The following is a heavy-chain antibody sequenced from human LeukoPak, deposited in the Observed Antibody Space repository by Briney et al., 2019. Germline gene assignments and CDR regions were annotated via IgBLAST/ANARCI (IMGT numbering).Heavy chain of an antibody. Sequence: PSETLSLTCTVSGGSINSFYWTWIRQPAGKGLEWLGRIYSSGSTNFNPSLKSRVTMSVDTSKNQFSLKLSSVTAADTAVYYCARLGGRYYYDSSGYYPDYWGQGTLVTVSS. J-gene: IGHJ4*02. V-gene: IGHV4-4*07. CDR1: GGSINSFY. CDR2: IYSSGST. CDR3: ARLGGRYYYDSSGYYPDY. D-gene: IGHD3-22*01.